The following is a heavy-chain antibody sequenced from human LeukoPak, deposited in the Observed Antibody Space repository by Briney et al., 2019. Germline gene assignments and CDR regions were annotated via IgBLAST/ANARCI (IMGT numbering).Heavy chain of an antibody. V-gene: IGHV4-39*07. CDR1: GGSISSGSYY. CDR3: ARAPSSSNPLVVAYGRWFDP. J-gene: IGHJ5*02. Sequence: SETLSLTCTVSGGSISSGSYYWGWIRQPPGKGLEWIGSIYYSGSTYYNPSLKSRVTISVDTSKNQFSLKLSSVTAADTAVYYCARAPSSSNPLVVAYGRWFDPWGQGTLVTVSS. D-gene: IGHD3-22*01. CDR2: IYYSGST.